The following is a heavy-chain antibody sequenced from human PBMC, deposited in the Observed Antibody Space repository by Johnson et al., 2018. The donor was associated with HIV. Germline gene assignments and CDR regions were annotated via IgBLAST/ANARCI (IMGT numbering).Heavy chain of an antibody. Sequence: VQLVESGGGLVQPGGSLRLSCTASGFTFSSYDMHWVRQAPGKGLEWVSAIGSAGDTYYPDSVKGRFTISRENAKNSFYLQMNSLRAGDTAVYYCARTPSTYYYESRGYVDAFDMWGQGTMVTVSS. D-gene: IGHD3-22*01. CDR2: IGSAGDT. J-gene: IGHJ3*02. CDR3: ARTPSTYYYESRGYVDAFDM. V-gene: IGHV3-13*01. CDR1: GFTFSSYD.